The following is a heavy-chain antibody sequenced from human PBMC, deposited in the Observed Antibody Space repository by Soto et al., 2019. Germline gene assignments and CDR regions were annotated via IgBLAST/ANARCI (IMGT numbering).Heavy chain of an antibody. CDR2: IYNGGDT. CDR1: GDSVNSYF. V-gene: IGHV4-59*02. J-gene: IGHJ5*02. CDR3: ARGGASSKWLDP. D-gene: IGHD3-10*01. Sequence: SETLSLTCTVSGDSVNSYFWSWIRQPPGQGLEMIGFIYNGGDTIYNPSFRSRVGISLDTSKNQFFLKLSSVTDADTAVYYCARGGASSKWLDPWGQGTLVTVSS.